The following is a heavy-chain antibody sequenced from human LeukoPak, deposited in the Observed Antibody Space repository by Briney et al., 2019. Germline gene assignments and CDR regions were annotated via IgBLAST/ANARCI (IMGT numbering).Heavy chain of an antibody. V-gene: IGHV4-39*01. D-gene: IGHD1-26*01. CDR1: GGSISSSSYH. CDR2: VYYSGST. J-gene: IGHJ3*02. Sequence: PSETLSLTCTDSGGSISSSSYHWGWVRQPPGRGLEYIGNVYYSGSTYYNPSLKSRGTISVDTSKNQFSLKLISVTAADTAVYYCARHSGSSYAAFDIWGQGTMVTVSS. CDR3: ARHSGSSYAAFDI.